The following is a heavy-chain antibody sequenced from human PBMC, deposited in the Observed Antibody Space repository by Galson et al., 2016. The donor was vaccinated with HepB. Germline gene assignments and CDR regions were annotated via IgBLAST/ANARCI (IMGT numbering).Heavy chain of an antibody. V-gene: IGHV1-69*13. Sequence: SVKVSCKASGGTFNYYSINWVRQAPGQGLERMGGIIPIFGRANYAQRFQDRVTISADESTSTAYMELSSLNSEDTAVYYCARAADIVIAPASLYNWFDPWGQGTLVTVSS. CDR1: GGTFNYYS. CDR2: IIPIFGRA. CDR3: ARAADIVIAPASLYNWFDP. D-gene: IGHD2-2*01. J-gene: IGHJ5*02.